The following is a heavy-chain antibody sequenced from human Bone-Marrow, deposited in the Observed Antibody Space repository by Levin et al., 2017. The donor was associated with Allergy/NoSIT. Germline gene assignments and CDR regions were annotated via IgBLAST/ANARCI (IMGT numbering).Heavy chain of an antibody. CDR3: AREYCTGGVCYTGLGY. J-gene: IGHJ4*02. V-gene: IGHV1-2*06. D-gene: IGHD2-8*02. CDR1: GYTFTGYY. CDR2: INPNSGGT. Sequence: ASVKVSCKASGYTFTGYYILWVRQAPGQGLEWMGRINPNSGGTNYAQKFQGRVTMTRDTSISAAYMELSRLRSDDTAVYYSAREYCTGGVCYTGLGYWGQGTLVTVSS.